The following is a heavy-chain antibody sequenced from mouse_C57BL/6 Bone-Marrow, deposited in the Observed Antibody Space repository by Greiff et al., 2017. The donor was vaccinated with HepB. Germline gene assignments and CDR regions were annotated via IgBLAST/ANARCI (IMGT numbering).Heavy chain of an antibody. Sequence: QVQLQQSGAELVRPGASVKLSCKASGYTFTDYYINWVKQRPGQGLEWIARIYPGSGNTYYNEKFKGKATLTAEKSSSTAYMQLSSLTSEDSAVYFCARGVYDYYFDYWGQGTTLTVSS. CDR3: ARGVYDYYFDY. CDR1: GYTFTDYY. CDR2: IYPGSGNT. V-gene: IGHV1-76*01. J-gene: IGHJ2*01. D-gene: IGHD2-4*01.